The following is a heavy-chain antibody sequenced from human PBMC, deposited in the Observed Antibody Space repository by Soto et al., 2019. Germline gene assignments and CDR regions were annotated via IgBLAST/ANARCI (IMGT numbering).Heavy chain of an antibody. CDR3: AKDHPQHSSGWYRYYYYGMGV. CDR2: ISGSGGST. CDR1: GVTFSSYA. J-gene: IGHJ6*02. D-gene: IGHD6-19*01. V-gene: IGHV3-23*01. Sequence: PGGSLRLSCAASGVTFSSYAMSWVRQAPGKGLEWVSAISGSGGSTYYADSVKGRFTISRDNSKNTLYLQMNSLRAEDTAVYYCAKDHPQHSSGWYRYYYYGMGVWGQGTTVTVS.